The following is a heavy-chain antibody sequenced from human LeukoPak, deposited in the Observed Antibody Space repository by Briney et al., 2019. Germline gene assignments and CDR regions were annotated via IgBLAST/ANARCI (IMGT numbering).Heavy chain of an antibody. D-gene: IGHD6-6*01. CDR2: IDNDGSDT. CDR1: GFTFTSHW. Sequence: GWSLRLSCAASGFTFTSHWMHWVRQAPGKGLVWFSRIDNDGSDTTYADSVRGRFTISRDNAKNTLYLQMDSLRAEDTAVYYCVRDRPHDWFDPWGQGTLVTVSS. CDR3: VRDRPHDWFDP. V-gene: IGHV3-74*01. J-gene: IGHJ5*02.